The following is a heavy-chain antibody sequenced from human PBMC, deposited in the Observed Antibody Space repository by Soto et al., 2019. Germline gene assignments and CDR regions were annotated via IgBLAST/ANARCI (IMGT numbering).Heavy chain of an antibody. CDR3: ANHDQFDYYDSSGFMDV. CDR1: GFTFSSYA. D-gene: IGHD3-22*01. J-gene: IGHJ6*02. Sequence: PWGSLRLSCAASGFTFSSYAMSWVRQAPGKGLEWVSAISGSGGSTYYADSVKGRFTISRDNSKNTLYLQMNSLRAEDTAVYYCANHDQFDYYDSSGFMDVWGQGTTVTVSS. V-gene: IGHV3-23*01. CDR2: ISGSGGST.